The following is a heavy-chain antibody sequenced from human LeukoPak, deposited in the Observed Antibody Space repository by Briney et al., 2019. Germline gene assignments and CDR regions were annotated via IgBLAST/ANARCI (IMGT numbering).Heavy chain of an antibody. CDR3: AKLEMDTAMVDY. Sequence: GGSLRLSCAASGFTFSSYGMHWVRQAPGKGLEWVAVIWYDESNKYYADSVKGRFTISRDNSKNTLYLQMNSLRAEDTAVYYCAKLEMDTAMVDYWGQGTLVTVSS. CDR1: GFTFSSYG. V-gene: IGHV3-33*06. CDR2: IWYDESNK. D-gene: IGHD5-18*01. J-gene: IGHJ4*02.